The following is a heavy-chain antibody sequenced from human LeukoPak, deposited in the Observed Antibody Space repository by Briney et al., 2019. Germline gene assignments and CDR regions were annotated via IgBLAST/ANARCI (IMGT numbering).Heavy chain of an antibody. J-gene: IGHJ4*02. CDR1: GFTFSSXS. CDR3: ARAKPLPLMAHYFDY. V-gene: IGHV3-21*01. Sequence: GGSPRLSCAASGFTFSSXSMNWVRQAPGXXLXXXXXISGSSTYIYYADSVXGRFTISRDNAKNSLYLQMNSLRAEDTAIYYCARAKPLPLMAHYFDYWGQGTLLTVSS. CDR2: ISGSSTYI. D-gene: IGHD3-16*02.